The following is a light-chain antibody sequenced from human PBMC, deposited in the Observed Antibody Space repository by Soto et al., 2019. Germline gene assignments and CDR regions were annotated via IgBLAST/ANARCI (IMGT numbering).Light chain of an antibody. CDR1: QSVSSSY. CDR3: QQYGSAPPIT. CDR2: GAS. J-gene: IGKJ5*01. V-gene: IGKV3-20*01. Sequence: EIVLTQSPGTLSLSPGERATLSCRASQSVSSSYLAWYQQKPGQAPRLLIYGASSRATGITDRFSGSGSGTDFTRTISRLEPEDFAVYYCQQYGSAPPITFGQGTRLEIK.